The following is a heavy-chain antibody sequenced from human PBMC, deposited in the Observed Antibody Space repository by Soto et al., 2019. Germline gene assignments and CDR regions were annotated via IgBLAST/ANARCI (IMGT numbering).Heavy chain of an antibody. CDR3: AREAGGSTVVWGVGWFDP. D-gene: IGHD3-10*01. Sequence: QVQLVQSGAEVKKPGSSVKVSFKASGGTFSSYTISWVRQAPGQGLEWMGRIIPVLGISNYAQKFQGRVTTTADKFNSTDYMELGILRSEDMAVYYCAREAGGSTVVWGVGWFDPWGQGTLVSVS. J-gene: IGHJ5*02. V-gene: IGHV1-69*08. CDR1: GGTFSSYT. CDR2: IIPVLGIS.